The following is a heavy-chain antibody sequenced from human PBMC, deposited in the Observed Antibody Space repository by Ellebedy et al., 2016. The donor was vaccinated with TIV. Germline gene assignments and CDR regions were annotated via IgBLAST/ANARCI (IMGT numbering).Heavy chain of an antibody. CDR1: GFTFGSFG. Sequence: GESLKISCAASGFTFGSFGMHWVRQAPGKGLEWVAAISYDGNNKYYGDSVKGRFTISRDNSKNTLSLQMNSLRGDDTAVYYCAKELHVDSAYWGQGTLVTVSS. CDR3: AKELHVDSAY. D-gene: IGHD5-18*01. J-gene: IGHJ4*02. CDR2: ISYDGNNK. V-gene: IGHV3-30*18.